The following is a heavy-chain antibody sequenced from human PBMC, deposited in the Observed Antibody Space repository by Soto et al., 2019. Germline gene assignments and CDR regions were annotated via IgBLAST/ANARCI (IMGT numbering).Heavy chain of an antibody. CDR2: INPNSGDT. CDR3: ARGIVVRGQGWFDP. D-gene: IGHD2-15*01. J-gene: IGHJ5*02. Sequence: ASVKVSCKASGYTFTGYYIHWVRQAPGQGLEWMGWINPNSGDTNLAQKFQGRVTMTRDTSISTTYMELSRLASDDTAAYFCARGIVVRGQGWFDPWSQGTLVTVSS. V-gene: IGHV1-2*02. CDR1: GYTFTGYY.